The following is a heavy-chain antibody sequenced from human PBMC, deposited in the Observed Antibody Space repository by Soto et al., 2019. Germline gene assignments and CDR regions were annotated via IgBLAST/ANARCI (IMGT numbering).Heavy chain of an antibody. Sequence: SETLSLTCTVSGGSINSAGHSWGWLRQSPGKGLEWIGYSYHSGSSYYNPDTSKNQFSLELNSVTPEDTAVYYCAREVLYDFDYWGQGTLVTVSS. CDR3: AREVLYDFDY. V-gene: IGHV4-30-2*05. J-gene: IGHJ4*02. CDR2: SYHSGSS. CDR1: GGSINSAGHS. D-gene: IGHD2-8*01.